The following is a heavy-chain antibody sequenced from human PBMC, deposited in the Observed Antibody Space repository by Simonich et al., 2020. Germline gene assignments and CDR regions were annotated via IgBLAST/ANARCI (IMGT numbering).Heavy chain of an antibody. J-gene: IGHJ4*02. V-gene: IGHV1-18*01. CDR2: NSAYNGNT. Sequence: QVQLVQSGAEVKKPGASVKVSCKASGYTFTSYGISWERQAPGQGIEWMGWNSAYNGNTNDAQQLQGRVTMTTDTSTSTAYMELRSLRSDDTAVYYCARASRGTWWYYYFDYWGQGTLVTVSS. CDR1: GYTFTSYG. CDR3: ARASRGTWWYYYFDY. D-gene: IGHD2-15*01.